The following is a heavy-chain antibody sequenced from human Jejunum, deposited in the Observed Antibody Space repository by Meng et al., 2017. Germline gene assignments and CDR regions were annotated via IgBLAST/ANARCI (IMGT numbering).Heavy chain of an antibody. J-gene: IGHJ4*02. Sequence: QVQLQEPGPGLVKPSQTRSLPCTVSVDSISSGEYFWSWIRQPPGKGLEWIGYMDYRGSTFYNPSLQSRVTISVDTSKNQFSLKLSSVTAADTAVYFCARGELLWDYWGQGTLVTVSS. V-gene: IGHV4-30-4*01. CDR1: VDSISSGEYF. CDR3: ARGELLWDY. D-gene: IGHD2-2*01. CDR2: MDYRGST.